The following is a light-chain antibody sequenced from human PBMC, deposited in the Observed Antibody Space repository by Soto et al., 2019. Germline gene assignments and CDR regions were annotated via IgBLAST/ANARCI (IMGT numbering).Light chain of an antibody. CDR2: GAS. CDR1: QSVSSSY. J-gene: IGKJ4*01. Sequence: EIVLTQSPGTLSLSPGERATLSCRASQSVSSSYLAWYQQKPGQAPRLLIYGASSRATGIPDRFSGSGSGTDFTLTINRLEPEDSAVYYCEQYDKSITFGGGTKVDIK. V-gene: IGKV3-20*01. CDR3: EQYDKSIT.